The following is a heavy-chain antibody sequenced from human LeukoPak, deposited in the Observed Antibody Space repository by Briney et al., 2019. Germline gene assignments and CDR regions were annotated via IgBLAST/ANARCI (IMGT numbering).Heavy chain of an antibody. CDR3: ARQLWFGEPSGWFDP. Sequence: GGSLRLSCAASGFTFSSYGMHWVRQAPGKGLEWVAVISYDGSNKYYADSVKGRFTISRDNSKNTLYLRMNSLRAEDTAVYYCARQLWFGEPSGWFDPWGQGTLVTVSS. D-gene: IGHD3-10*01. CDR1: GFTFSSYG. V-gene: IGHV3-30*03. CDR2: ISYDGSNK. J-gene: IGHJ5*02.